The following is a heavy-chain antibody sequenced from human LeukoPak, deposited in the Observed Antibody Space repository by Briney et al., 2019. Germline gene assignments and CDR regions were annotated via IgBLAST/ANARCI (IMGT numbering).Heavy chain of an antibody. J-gene: IGHJ4*02. Sequence: GGSLRLSCAASGFTFSSYAMSWVRQAPGKGLEWVSAISGSGGSTYYADSVKGRFTISRDNSKNTLYLQMNSLRAEDTAVYYCAKDQAPWPHGIVVVITDYWGQGTLVTVSS. D-gene: IGHD3-22*01. V-gene: IGHV3-23*01. CDR2: ISGSGGST. CDR3: AKDQAPWPHGIVVVITDY. CDR1: GFTFSSYA.